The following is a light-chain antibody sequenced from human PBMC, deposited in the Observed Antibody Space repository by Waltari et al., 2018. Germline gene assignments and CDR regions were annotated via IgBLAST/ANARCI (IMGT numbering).Light chain of an antibody. J-gene: IGLJ2*01. CDR1: SSDVGGYNY. CDR3: SSYTSSSTVV. CDR2: EVS. Sequence: QSPLTQPAPGSGSPGQSISISCTGTSSDVGGYNYVSWYQQHPGKAPKLMIYEVSNRPSGVSNRFSGSKSGNTASLTISGLQAEDEADYYCSSYTSSSTVVFGGGTKLTVL. V-gene: IGLV2-14*01.